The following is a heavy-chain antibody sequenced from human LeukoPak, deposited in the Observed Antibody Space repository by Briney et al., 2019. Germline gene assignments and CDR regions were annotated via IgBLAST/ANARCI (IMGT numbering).Heavy chain of an antibody. CDR1: GGSISSSSYY. J-gene: IGHJ4*02. CDR2: IYYSGST. CDR3: ARLGGYDYVWGSYRYFDY. V-gene: IGHV4-39*01. Sequence: SETLSLTCTVSGGSISSSSYYWGWIRQPPGKGLEWIGSIYYSGSTCYNPSLKSRVTISVDTSKNQFSLKLSSVTAADTAVYYCARLGGYDYVWGSYRYFDYWGQGTLVTVSS. D-gene: IGHD3-16*02.